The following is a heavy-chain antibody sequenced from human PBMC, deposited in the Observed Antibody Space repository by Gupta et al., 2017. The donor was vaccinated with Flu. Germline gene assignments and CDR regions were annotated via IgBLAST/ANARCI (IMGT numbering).Heavy chain of an antibody. CDR3: AGRRGYSYGYYYYYYRDV. D-gene: IGHD5-18*01. J-gene: IGHJ6*03. V-gene: IGHV3-21*01. CDR1: GFTFSSYS. CDR2: ISSSSSYI. Sequence: EVQLVESGGGLVKPGGSLRLSCAASGFTFSSYSMNWVRQAPGKGLEWVSSISSSSSYIYYADSVKGRLTISRDNAKNSLYLQMNSLRAEDTAVYYCAGRRGYSYGYYYYYYRDVWGKGTTGTVSS.